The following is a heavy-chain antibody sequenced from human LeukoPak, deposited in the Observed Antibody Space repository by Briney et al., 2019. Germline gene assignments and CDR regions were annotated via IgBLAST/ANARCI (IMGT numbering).Heavy chain of an antibody. CDR3: AREGMYYYDSSGYPDY. J-gene: IGHJ4*02. V-gene: IGHV1-46*01. D-gene: IGHD3-22*01. CDR1: GYTFTSYY. Sequence: GASVKVSCKASGYTFTSYYMHWVRQAPGQGLEWMGIINPSGGSTSYAQKFQGRVTMTRDTSTSTVYMELSSLRSEGTAVYYCAREGMYYYDSSGYPDYWGQGTLVTVSS. CDR2: INPSGGST.